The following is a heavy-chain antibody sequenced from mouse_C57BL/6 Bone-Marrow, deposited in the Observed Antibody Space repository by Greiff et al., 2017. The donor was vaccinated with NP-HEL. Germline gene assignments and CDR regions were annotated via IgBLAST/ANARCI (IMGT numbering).Heavy chain of an antibody. D-gene: IGHD1-1*01. V-gene: IGHV5-12*01. J-gene: IGHJ3*01. Sequence: EVKLVESGGGLVQPGGSLKLSCAASGFTFSDYYMYWVRQTPEKRLEWVAYISNGGGSTYYPYTVKGRFTISRDNAKNTLYLQMGRLKSEDTAMYYCARPDYGSSFAYWGQGTLVTVSA. CDR3: ARPDYGSSFAY. CDR2: ISNGGGST. CDR1: GFTFSDYY.